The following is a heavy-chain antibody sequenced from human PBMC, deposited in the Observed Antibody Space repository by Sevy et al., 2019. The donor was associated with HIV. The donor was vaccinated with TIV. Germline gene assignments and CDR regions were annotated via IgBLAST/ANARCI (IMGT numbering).Heavy chain of an antibody. CDR3: AKALLDRGYCSGGSCSQLLFDY. Sequence: GGSLRLSCAASGFTFDDYAMHWVRQAPGKGLEWVSGISWNSGSIGYAGSVKGRFTIPRDTAKNSLYLQMNSLRAEDTALYYCAKALLDRGYCSGGSCSQLLFDYWGQGTLVTVSS. CDR1: GFTFDDYA. J-gene: IGHJ4*02. CDR2: ISWNSGSI. V-gene: IGHV3-9*01. D-gene: IGHD2-15*01.